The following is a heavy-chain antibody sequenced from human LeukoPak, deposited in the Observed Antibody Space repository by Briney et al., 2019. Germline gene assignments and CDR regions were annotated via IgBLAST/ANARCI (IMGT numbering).Heavy chain of an antibody. CDR1: GYTFTSYD. V-gene: IGHV1-8*01. D-gene: IGHD3-10*01. Sequence: ASVKVSCKASGYTFTSYDINWVRQATGQGLEWMGWMNPNSGNTGYAQKFQGRVTMTRNASISTAYMELSSLRSEDTAVYYCARAYYGSGRYWSPGWFDPWGQGTLVTVSS. J-gene: IGHJ5*02. CDR3: ARAYYGSGRYWSPGWFDP. CDR2: MNPNSGNT.